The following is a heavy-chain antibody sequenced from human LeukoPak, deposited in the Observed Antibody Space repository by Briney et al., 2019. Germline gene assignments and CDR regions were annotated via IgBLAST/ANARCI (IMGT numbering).Heavy chain of an antibody. D-gene: IGHD3-22*01. V-gene: IGHV3-23*01. Sequence: GGSLRLSCAASGVTLSSFAMSWARQAPGKGLEWVSGISSSGSGDNTYYADSVKGRFTISRDNSKNTLYLQMNSLRAEDTAVYYCAKDPLRYYDSSGYRNWFDPWGQGTLVTVSS. CDR3: AKDPLRYYDSSGYRNWFDP. CDR2: ISSSGSGDNT. J-gene: IGHJ5*02. CDR1: GVTLSSFA.